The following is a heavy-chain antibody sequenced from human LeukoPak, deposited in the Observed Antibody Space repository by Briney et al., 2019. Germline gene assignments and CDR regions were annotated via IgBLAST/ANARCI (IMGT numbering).Heavy chain of an antibody. J-gene: IGHJ6*03. Sequence: PSETLSLTCTVSGGSISSYYWSWIRQPPGKGLEWIGYIYYSGSTNYNPSLKSRVTISVDTSKNQFSLKLSSVTAADTAVYYCARDGCSGGSCRPYYYYMDVWGKGTTVTISS. CDR1: GGSISSYY. V-gene: IGHV4-59*01. CDR2: IYYSGST. CDR3: ARDGCSGGSCRPYYYYMDV. D-gene: IGHD2-15*01.